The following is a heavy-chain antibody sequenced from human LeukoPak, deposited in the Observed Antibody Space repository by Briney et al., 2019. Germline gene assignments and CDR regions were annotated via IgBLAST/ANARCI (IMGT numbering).Heavy chain of an antibody. D-gene: IGHD3-9*01. Sequence: GASVKVSCKASGYTFTSYGISWVRQAPGQGLEWMGWISAYNGNTNYAQKLQGRVTMTRDTSISTAYMELSRLRSDDTAVYYCARVRYYDILHLPNGYYMDVWGKGTTVTISS. CDR3: ARVRYYDILHLPNGYYMDV. CDR1: GYTFTSYG. V-gene: IGHV1-18*01. CDR2: ISAYNGNT. J-gene: IGHJ6*03.